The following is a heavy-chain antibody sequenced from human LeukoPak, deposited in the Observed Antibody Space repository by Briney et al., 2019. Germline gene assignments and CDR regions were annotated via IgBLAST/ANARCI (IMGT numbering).Heavy chain of an antibody. V-gene: IGHV4-61*02. J-gene: IGHJ3*02. CDR2: IYTSGST. CDR3: ARHGSGSYEAFDI. D-gene: IGHD3-10*01. Sequence: SETLSLTCTVSGGSISSGSYYWTWIRQPAGKGLDWIGRIYTSGSTNYTPSLKSRVTISVDTSKNQFSLILSSVTAADTAVYYCARHGSGSYEAFDIWGQGTMVTVSS. CDR1: GGSISSGSYY.